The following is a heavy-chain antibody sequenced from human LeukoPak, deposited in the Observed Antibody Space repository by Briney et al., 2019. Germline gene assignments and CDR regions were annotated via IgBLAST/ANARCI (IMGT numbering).Heavy chain of an antibody. V-gene: IGHV3-30-3*01. CDR1: GFTFSSYA. CDR2: ISYDGSNK. CDR3: ARAEYCSSTSCSYYYYYYMDV. Sequence: GGSLRLSCAASGFTFSSYAMHWVRQAPGKGLEWVAVISYDGSNKYYADSVKGRFTISRDNSKNTLYLQMNSLRAEDTAVYYCARAEYCSSTSCSYYYYYYMDVWGKGTTVTVSS. J-gene: IGHJ6*03. D-gene: IGHD2-2*01.